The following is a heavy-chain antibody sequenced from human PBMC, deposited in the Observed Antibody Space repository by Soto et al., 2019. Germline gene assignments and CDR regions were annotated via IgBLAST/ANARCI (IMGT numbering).Heavy chain of an antibody. V-gene: IGHV1-8*01. D-gene: IGHD2-15*01. J-gene: IGHJ3*01. Sequence: QVQLVQSGADVKKPGASVKVSCKASGYTFTSFDINWVRQAPGQGLEWLGWMNAQNGNSGSAQKFQGRVTMTRATSIDTAYMELSSLRSEDTAIYYCAIECSGPNCPHDAFDLWGQGTLVTVSS. CDR1: GYTFTSFD. CDR3: AIECSGPNCPHDAFDL. CDR2: MNAQNGNS.